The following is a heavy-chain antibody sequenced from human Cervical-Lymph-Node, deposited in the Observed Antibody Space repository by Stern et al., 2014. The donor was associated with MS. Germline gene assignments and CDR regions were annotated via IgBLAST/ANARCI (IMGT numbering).Heavy chain of an antibody. CDR2: IYPGDSDT. CDR3: ARHWDDSSGYYLIDY. CDR1: GYSFTSYW. V-gene: IGHV5-51*01. D-gene: IGHD3-22*01. Sequence: EVQLVESGAEVKKPGESLKISCKGSGYSFTSYWIGWVRQMPGKGLEWMGIIYPGDSDTRYSPSFQGQVTISADKSISTAYLQWSSLKASDTAMYYCARHWDDSSGYYLIDYWGQGTLVTVSS. J-gene: IGHJ4*02.